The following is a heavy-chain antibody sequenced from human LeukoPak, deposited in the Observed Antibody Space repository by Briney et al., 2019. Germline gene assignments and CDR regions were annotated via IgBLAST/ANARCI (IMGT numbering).Heavy chain of an antibody. J-gene: IGHJ4*02. CDR3: ARHYGP. CDR1: GGSFSGYY. CDR2: IYYSGST. Sequence: SETLSLTCAVYGGSFSGYYWSWIRQPPGKGLEWIGSIYYSGSTYYNPSLKSRVTISVDTSKNQFSPKLNSVTATDTVVYYCARHYGPWGQGTLVTVSS. D-gene: IGHD3-16*01. V-gene: IGHV4-34*01.